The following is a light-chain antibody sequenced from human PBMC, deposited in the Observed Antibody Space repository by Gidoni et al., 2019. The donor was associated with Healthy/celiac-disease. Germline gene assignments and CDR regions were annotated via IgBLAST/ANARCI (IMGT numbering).Light chain of an antibody. Sequence: EIVLTQTPAPLSLSPRERATLSCRASQSVSSYLAWYQQKPGQAPRLLIYDASNRATGIPARFSGSGSGTDFTLTISSLGPEDFAVYSCQQGVTFXPXTRVEIK. CDR1: QSVSSY. CDR3: QQGVT. J-gene: IGKJ3*01. CDR2: DAS. V-gene: IGKV3-11*01.